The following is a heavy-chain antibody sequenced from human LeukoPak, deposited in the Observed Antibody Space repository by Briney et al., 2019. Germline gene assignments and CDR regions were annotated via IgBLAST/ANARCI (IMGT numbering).Heavy chain of an antibody. J-gene: IGHJ3*01. Sequence: GESLKISCKGSGYSFTSYWIGWVRQMPGKGLEWMGIIYPGDSDTRHSPSFQGQVTISADKSISTAYLQWSSLKASDTAMYYCARRASSNYYYDSSGYYGSAFDVWGQGTMVAVSS. V-gene: IGHV5-51*01. CDR2: IYPGDSDT. CDR1: GYSFTSYW. CDR3: ARRASSNYYYDSSGYYGSAFDV. D-gene: IGHD3-22*01.